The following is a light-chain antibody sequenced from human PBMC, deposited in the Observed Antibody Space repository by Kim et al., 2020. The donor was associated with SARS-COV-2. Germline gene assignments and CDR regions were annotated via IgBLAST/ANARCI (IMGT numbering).Light chain of an antibody. CDR1: NIGSKS. CDR2: YDS. Sequence: TQPPSVSVAPGKTARITCGGNNIGSKSVHWYQQKPGQAPVLVIYYDSDRPSGIPERFSGSNSGNTATLTISRVEAGDEADYYCQVWDSSSDHVVFGGGTKLTVL. V-gene: IGLV3-21*04. CDR3: QVWDSSSDHVV. J-gene: IGLJ2*01.